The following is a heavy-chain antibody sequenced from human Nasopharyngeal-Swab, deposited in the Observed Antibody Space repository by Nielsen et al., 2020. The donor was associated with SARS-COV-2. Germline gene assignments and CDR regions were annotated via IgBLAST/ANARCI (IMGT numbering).Heavy chain of an antibody. CDR3: AKGGGYSYYYGMDV. CDR1: GFTFSSYA. CDR2: ISGSGGST. J-gene: IGHJ6*02. D-gene: IGHD5-18*01. V-gene: IGHV3-23*01. Sequence: GSLRLSCAASGFTFSSYAMSWVRQAPGKGLEWVSAISGSGGSTYYADSVNGRFTISRDNSKNTLYLQMNSLRAEDTAVYYCAKGGGYSYYYGMDVWGQGTTVTVSS.